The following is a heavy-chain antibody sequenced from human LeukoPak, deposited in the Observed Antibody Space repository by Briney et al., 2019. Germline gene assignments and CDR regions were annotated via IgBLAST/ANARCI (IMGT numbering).Heavy chain of an antibody. CDR1: GFTFSSYW. CDR2: IKQDGSEK. V-gene: IGHV3-7*03. Sequence: GSLRLSCAASGFTFSSYWMSWVRQAPGKGLEWVANIKQDGSEKYYVDSVKGRFTISRDNAKNSLYLQMNSLKTEDTAVYYCTREIYPGFDPWGQGTLVTVSS. CDR3: TREIYPGFDP. J-gene: IGHJ5*02.